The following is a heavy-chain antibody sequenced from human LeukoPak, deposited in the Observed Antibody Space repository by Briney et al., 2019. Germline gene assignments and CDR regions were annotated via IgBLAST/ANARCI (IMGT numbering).Heavy chain of an antibody. Sequence: PSETLSLTCAVSDYSINSGYYWGWIRQPPGEGLEWIGSIYHSGSTYYNPSLKSRVTISVDTSKNQFSLKLSSVTAADTAVYYCARSYCSSSTCIRYYFDYWGHGTLVTVSS. D-gene: IGHD2-2*01. V-gene: IGHV4-38-2*01. CDR1: DYSINSGYY. J-gene: IGHJ4*01. CDR3: ARSYCSSSTCIRYYFDY. CDR2: IYHSGST.